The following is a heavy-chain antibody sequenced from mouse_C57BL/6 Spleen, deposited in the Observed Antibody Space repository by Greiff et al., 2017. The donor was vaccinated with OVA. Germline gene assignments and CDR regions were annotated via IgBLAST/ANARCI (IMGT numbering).Heavy chain of an antibody. J-gene: IGHJ2*01. V-gene: IGHV1-26*01. CDR3: ASPHFDY. CDR1: GYTFTDYY. Sequence: EVKLQQSGPELVKPGASVKISCKASGYTFTDYYMNWVKQSHGKSLEWIGDINPNNGGTSYNQKFKGKATLTVDKSSSTAYMELRSLTSEDSAVYYCASPHFDYWGQGTTLTVSS. CDR2: INPNNGGT.